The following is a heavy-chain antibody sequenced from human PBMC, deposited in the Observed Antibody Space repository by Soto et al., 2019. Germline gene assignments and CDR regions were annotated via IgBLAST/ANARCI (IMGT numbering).Heavy chain of an antibody. V-gene: IGHV4-39*01. Sequence: SELLSHTRTVSDGSSSRSSYYWGWIRQPPGKGLEWIGSIYYSGSTYYNPSLKSRVTISVDTSKNQFSLKLSSVTAADTAVYYCATEDRYCSSTSCYTDWFDPWGQGTLVTVSS. CDR1: DGSSSRSSYY. CDR3: ATEDRYCSSTSCYTDWFDP. J-gene: IGHJ5*02. D-gene: IGHD2-2*02. CDR2: IYYSGST.